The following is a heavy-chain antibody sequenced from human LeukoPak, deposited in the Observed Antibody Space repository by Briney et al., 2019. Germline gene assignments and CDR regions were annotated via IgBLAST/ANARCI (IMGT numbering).Heavy chain of an antibody. CDR1: GYTFTSYG. D-gene: IGHD3-3*01. CDR2: ISAYNGNT. J-gene: IGHJ6*02. Sequence: WASVTVSCKASGYTFTSYGISWVRQAPGQGLEWMGWISAYNGNTNYAQKLQGRVTMTTDTSTSTAYMELRSLRSDDTAVYYCARDNYDFWSGYWTILGSDVWGQGTTVTVSS. CDR3: ARDNYDFWSGYWTILGSDV. V-gene: IGHV1-18*01.